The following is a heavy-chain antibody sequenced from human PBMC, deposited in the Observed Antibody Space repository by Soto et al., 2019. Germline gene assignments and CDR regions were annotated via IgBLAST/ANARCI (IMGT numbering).Heavy chain of an antibody. CDR3: AGPWNKQ. Sequence: XSVKVSCNASGYTFTGHYLHWLRQATGQGLEWMGWMNPNSGNTGYAQKFQGRVTMTRDTSISTAYMELSSLRDEDTAVYYCAGPWNKQWGQGTPVTVSS. CDR2: MNPNSGNT. V-gene: IGHV1-8*01. D-gene: IGHD1-1*01. CDR1: GYTFTGHY. J-gene: IGHJ4*02.